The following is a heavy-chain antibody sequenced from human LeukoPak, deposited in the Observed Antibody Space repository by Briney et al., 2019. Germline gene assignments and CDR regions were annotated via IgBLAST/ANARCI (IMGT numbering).Heavy chain of an antibody. CDR2: ITNSGNSK. CDR3: ARGDITMVRGVIITGYFDY. V-gene: IGHV3-48*04. D-gene: IGHD3-10*01. J-gene: IGHJ4*02. Sequence: SGGSLRLSCAASEFTFSSYSMNWVRQAPGKGLEWVSYITNSGNSKSYADSVKGRFTISRDNAKNSLYLQMNSLRAEDTAVYYCARGDITMVRGVIITGYFDYWGQGTLVTVSS. CDR1: EFTFSSYS.